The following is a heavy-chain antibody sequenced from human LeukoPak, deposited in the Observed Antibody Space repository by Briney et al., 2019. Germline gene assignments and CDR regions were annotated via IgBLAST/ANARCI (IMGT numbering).Heavy chain of an antibody. J-gene: IGHJ4*02. D-gene: IGHD3-22*01. V-gene: IGHV4-59*01. CDR1: GGSISGYY. Sequence: SETLPLTXTVSGGSISGYYWSWIRQPPGKGLEWIGYIRYSGTTNYSPSLKSRATISVDTSKNQFSLNLISVTAADTAIYYCARVSSGGYFHTYYFDYWGQGTLVTVSS. CDR2: IRYSGTT. CDR3: ARVSSGGYFHTYYFDY.